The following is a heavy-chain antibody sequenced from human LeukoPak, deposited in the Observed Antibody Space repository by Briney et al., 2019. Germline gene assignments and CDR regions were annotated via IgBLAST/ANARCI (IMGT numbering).Heavy chain of an antibody. Sequence: GSXVKVSCKASGGTFSXYAISWVRQAPGQGLEWMGRIIPILGIANYAQKFQGRVTITADKSTSTAYMELSSLRSEDTAVYYCARAKYYYDSSGYYGIDYWGQGTLVTVSS. J-gene: IGHJ4*02. CDR1: GGTFSXYA. D-gene: IGHD3-22*01. V-gene: IGHV1-69*04. CDR2: IIPILGIA. CDR3: ARAKYYYDSSGYYGIDY.